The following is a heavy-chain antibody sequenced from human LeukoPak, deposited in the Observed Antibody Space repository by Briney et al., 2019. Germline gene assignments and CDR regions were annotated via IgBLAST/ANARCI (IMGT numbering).Heavy chain of an antibody. Sequence: GRSLRLSCAASGFAFGSYSMHWVRQAPGKGLEGVSVIALDGAGENHADSVKGRFTISRDNPKNTLFLQMTSLRAEDTAVYFCAKRGVIIRVILVGFHKEAYYFDSWGQGALVTVSS. CDR2: IALDGAGE. CDR1: GFAFGSYS. J-gene: IGHJ4*02. V-gene: IGHV3-30*07. D-gene: IGHD3-10*01. CDR3: AKRGVIIRVILVGFHKEAYYFDS.